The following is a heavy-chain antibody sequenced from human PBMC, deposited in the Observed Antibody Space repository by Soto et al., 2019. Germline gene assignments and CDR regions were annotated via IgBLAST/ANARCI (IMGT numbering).Heavy chain of an antibody. CDR2: IYPGDSDT. D-gene: IGHD3-22*01. Sequence: GESLKISCKGSGHIFSNYWIGWVRQMPGKGLEWMGIIYPGDSDTRYSPSFQGQVTITVDKSINTAYLQWSRLKASDTAMYYCARQRLWGTSGYYYFENWGQGTLVTVSS. CDR3: ARQRLWGTSGYYYFEN. V-gene: IGHV5-51*01. CDR1: GHIFSNYW. J-gene: IGHJ4*02.